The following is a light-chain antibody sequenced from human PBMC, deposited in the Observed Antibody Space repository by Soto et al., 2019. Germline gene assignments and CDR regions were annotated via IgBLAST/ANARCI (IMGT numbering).Light chain of an antibody. V-gene: IGLV2-14*03. CDR1: SSDVGGCND. CDR2: DVS. Sequence: QSALTQPASVSGSPGQSITISCTGTSSDVGGCNDVSWYQHHPGKAPKLMIYDVSNRPSGVSNRFSGSKSGNTASLTISGLQPEDESDYYCSSYTTSNTRQIVFGTGTKLTVL. CDR3: SSYTTSNTRQIV. J-gene: IGLJ1*01.